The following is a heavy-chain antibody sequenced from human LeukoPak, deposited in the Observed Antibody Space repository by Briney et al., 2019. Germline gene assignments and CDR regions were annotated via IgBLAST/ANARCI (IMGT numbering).Heavy chain of an antibody. Sequence: PGRSVRLSCAASGFTFDDYAMHGVRQAPGKGLEWVSGISWNSGNIGYADSVKGRFTISRDNAKNSLYLQMNSLRAEDTALYYCARVTVATMPHYFDYWGQGTLVTVSS. CDR2: ISWNSGNI. CDR1: GFTFDDYA. CDR3: ARVTVATMPHYFDY. J-gene: IGHJ4*02. V-gene: IGHV3-9*01. D-gene: IGHD5-12*01.